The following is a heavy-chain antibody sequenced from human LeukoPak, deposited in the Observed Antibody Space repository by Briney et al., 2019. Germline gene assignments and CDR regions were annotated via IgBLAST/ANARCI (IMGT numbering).Heavy chain of an antibody. CDR2: INHSGST. Sequence: PGGSLRLSCTASGFRFSNYAMNWVRQPPGKGLEWIGEINHSGSTNYNLSLKSRVTISVDTSKNQFSLKLSSVTAADTAVYYCARVDRGSYWGGYYFDYWGQGTLVTVSS. V-gene: IGHV4-34*01. J-gene: IGHJ4*02. D-gene: IGHD1-26*01. CDR1: GFRFSNYA. CDR3: ARVDRGSYWGGYYFDY.